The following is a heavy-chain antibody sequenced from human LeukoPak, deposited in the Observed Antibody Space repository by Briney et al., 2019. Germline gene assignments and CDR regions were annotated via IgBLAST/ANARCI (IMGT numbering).Heavy chain of an antibody. J-gene: IGHJ4*02. CDR1: GYSFTRYW. CDR3: ARTSAGYSSSWYVF. D-gene: IGHD6-13*01. CDR2: IYPGDSDT. Sequence: PGESLKISCKGSGYSFTRYWIAWVRQMPGKGLECMGIIYPGDSDTRYSPSFQGQVTISADKSINTAYLQWSSLKASDTAMYYCARTSAGYSSSWYVFWGQGTPVTVSS. V-gene: IGHV5-51*01.